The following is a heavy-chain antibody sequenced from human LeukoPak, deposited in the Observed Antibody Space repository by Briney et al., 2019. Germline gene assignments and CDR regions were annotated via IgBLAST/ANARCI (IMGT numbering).Heavy chain of an antibody. V-gene: IGHV3-30*02. D-gene: IGHD2-2*01. J-gene: IGHJ4*02. CDR1: GFTFSSYG. Sequence: GGSLRLSCAASGFTFSSYGMHWVRQAPGKGLEWVAFIRYDGSNKYYADSVKGRFTISRDNSKNTQYLQMNSLRAEDTAVYYCAKDSMVYCSSTSCYPDYWGQGTLVTVSS. CDR3: AKDSMVYCSSTSCYPDY. CDR2: IRYDGSNK.